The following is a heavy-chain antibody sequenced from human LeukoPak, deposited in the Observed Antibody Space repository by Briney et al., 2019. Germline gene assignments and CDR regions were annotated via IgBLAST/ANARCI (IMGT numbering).Heavy chain of an antibody. CDR2: ISSSSSYI. J-gene: IGHJ4*02. Sequence: PGGSLRLSCAASGFTFSSYSMNWVRQAPGKGLEWVSSISSSSSYIYYADSAKGRFTISRDNAKNSLYLQMNSLRAEDTAVYYCARDISWGQQLYYFDYWGQGTLVTVSS. D-gene: IGHD6-13*01. CDR1: GFTFSSYS. CDR3: ARDISWGQQLYYFDY. V-gene: IGHV3-21*01.